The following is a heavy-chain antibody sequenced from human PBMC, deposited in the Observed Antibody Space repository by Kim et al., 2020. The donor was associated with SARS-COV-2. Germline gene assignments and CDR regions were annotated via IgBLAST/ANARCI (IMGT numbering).Heavy chain of an antibody. CDR1: GFTFSSYA. Sequence: GGSLRLSCAASGFTFSSYAMNWVRQAPGKGLEWVSGISGSGGRTHYVDSVKGRFTISRDNSKNTVYLQMNSLRAEDTAVYYCAKSAGGYHEWIDYWGQGTLVTVSS. J-gene: IGHJ4*02. CDR2: ISGSGGRT. CDR3: AKSAGGYHEWIDY. V-gene: IGHV3-23*01. D-gene: IGHD3-22*01.